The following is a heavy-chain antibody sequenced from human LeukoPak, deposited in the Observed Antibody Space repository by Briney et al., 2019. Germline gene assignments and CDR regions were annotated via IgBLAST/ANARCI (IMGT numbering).Heavy chain of an antibody. V-gene: IGHV3-74*01. CDR1: GFIFSSYW. CDR2: INSDGSST. CDR3: ARRFSRDGYNYPNSKEYWYFDL. J-gene: IGHJ2*01. Sequence: GGSLRLPCAASGFIFSSYWMHWVRQAPGKGLVWVSRINSDGSSTGYAESVKGRFTISRDNAKNTLYLQMNSLRAEDTAVYYCARRFSRDGYNYPNSKEYWYFDLWGRGTLVTVSS. D-gene: IGHD5-24*01.